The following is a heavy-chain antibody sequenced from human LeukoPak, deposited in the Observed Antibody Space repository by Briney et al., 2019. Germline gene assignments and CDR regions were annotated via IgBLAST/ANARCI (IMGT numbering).Heavy chain of an antibody. CDR3: ARGMGYSGSYYYYYGMDV. CDR1: GGSISSYY. J-gene: IGHJ6*02. D-gene: IGHD1-26*01. V-gene: IGHV4-59*01. Sequence: PSETLSLTCTVSGGSISSYYWSWIRQPPGKGLEWIGYIYYSGSTNYNPSLKSRVTISVDTSKNRFSLKLSSVTAADTAVYYCARGMGYSGSYYYYYGMDVWGQGTTVTVSS. CDR2: IYYSGST.